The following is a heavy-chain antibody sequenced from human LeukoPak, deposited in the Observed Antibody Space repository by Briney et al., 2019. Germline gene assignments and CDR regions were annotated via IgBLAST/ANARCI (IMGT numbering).Heavy chain of an antibody. D-gene: IGHD3/OR15-3a*01. CDR2: INHSGST. V-gene: IGHV4-34*01. CDR3: ARQEIGLRSFDP. CDR1: GGSFSGYY. J-gene: IGHJ5*02. Sequence: SETLSLTCAVYGGSFSGYYWSWIRQSPGKGLEWIGEINHSGSTNYNPSLKSRVTISVDTSKNQFSLNLSSVTAADTAVYYCARQEIGLRSFDPWGQGTLVTVSS.